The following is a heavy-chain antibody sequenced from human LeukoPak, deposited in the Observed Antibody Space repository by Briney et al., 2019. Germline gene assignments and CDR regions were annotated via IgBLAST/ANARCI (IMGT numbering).Heavy chain of an antibody. J-gene: IGHJ1*01. CDR3: ATNGWYCLDH. Sequence: SETLSLTCSVSGGSISSDNWWSWVRQPPGKGLEWIGEIYHSGSTNYNPSLQSRVTISVDKSNNHFSLRLTSVTAADTAVYYCATNGWYCLDHWGQGALVTVSS. CDR2: IYHSGST. V-gene: IGHV4-4*02. D-gene: IGHD6-19*01. CDR1: GGSISSDNW.